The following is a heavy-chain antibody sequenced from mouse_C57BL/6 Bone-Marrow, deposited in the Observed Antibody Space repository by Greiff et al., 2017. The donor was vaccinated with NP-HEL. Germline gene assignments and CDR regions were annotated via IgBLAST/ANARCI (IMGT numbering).Heavy chain of an antibody. V-gene: IGHV1-82*01. CDR1: GYAFSSSW. CDR2: IYPGDGDT. CDR3: ARSAYYSNYGGYAMDY. Sequence: QVQLKQSGPELVKPGASVKISCKASGYAFSSSWMNWVKQRPGKGLEWIGRIYPGDGDTNYNGKFKGKATLTADKSSSTAYMQLSSLTSEDSAVYFCARSAYYSNYGGYAMDYWGQGTSVTVSS. D-gene: IGHD2-5*01. J-gene: IGHJ4*01.